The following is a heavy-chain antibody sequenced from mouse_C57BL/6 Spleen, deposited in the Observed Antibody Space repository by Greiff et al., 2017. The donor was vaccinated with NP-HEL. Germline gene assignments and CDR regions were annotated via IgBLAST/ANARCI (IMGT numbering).Heavy chain of an antibody. CDR2: ISSGSSTI. CDR1: GFTFSDYG. J-gene: IGHJ1*03. CDR3: ARHNYYGSSYEWDFDV. Sequence: EVNLVESGGGLVKPGGSLKLSCAASGFTFSDYGMHWVRQAPEKGLEWVAYISSGSSTIYYADTVKGRFTISRDNAKNTLFLQMTSLRSEDTAMYYCARHNYYGSSYEWDFDVWGTGTTVTVSS. D-gene: IGHD1-1*01. V-gene: IGHV5-17*01.